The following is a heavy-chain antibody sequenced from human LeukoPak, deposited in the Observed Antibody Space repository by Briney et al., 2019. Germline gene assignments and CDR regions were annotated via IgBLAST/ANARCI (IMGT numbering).Heavy chain of an antibody. CDR3: ARDNDLWFDP. CDR2: IVPVFGTT. CDR1: GGTFSSYG. D-gene: IGHD1-1*01. V-gene: IGHV1-69*13. Sequence: GASVKVSCKAPGGTFSSYGFSWVRQAPGQGLEWMGGIVPVFGTTNYAQKFQGRVTITADDFTTTAYMELSSLRSEDTAVYYCARDNDLWFDPWGQGNLGTVSS. J-gene: IGHJ5*02.